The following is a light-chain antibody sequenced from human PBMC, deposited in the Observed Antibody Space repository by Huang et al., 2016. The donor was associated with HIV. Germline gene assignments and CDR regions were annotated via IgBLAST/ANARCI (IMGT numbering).Light chain of an antibody. CDR2: GAS. J-gene: IGKJ4*01. Sequence: IVLTQSPGTLSLSPGERATLSCRASQSVSSSYLGWYQQKPGQAPRLRIYGASSRATGLPDRFSGSGSGTDFTLTISRLEPEDFAVYYCQEYGSSRLTFGGGTKVEIK. CDR3: QEYGSSRLT. CDR1: QSVSSSY. V-gene: IGKV3-20*01.